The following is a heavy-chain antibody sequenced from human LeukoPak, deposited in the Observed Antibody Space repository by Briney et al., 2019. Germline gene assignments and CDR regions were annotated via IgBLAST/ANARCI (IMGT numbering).Heavy chain of an antibody. D-gene: IGHD4/OR15-4a*01. J-gene: IGHJ4*02. CDR3: ARRAGAYSHPYDY. CDR1: GFTFSSYG. Sequence: GGSLRLSCAASGFTFSSYGMSWVRQAPGKGLEWVSGISGSGGSTYYADSVKGRFTISRDNSKNTLYLQMNSLRAEDTAVYYCARRAGAYSHPYDYWGQGTLVTVSS. V-gene: IGHV3-23*01. CDR2: ISGSGGST.